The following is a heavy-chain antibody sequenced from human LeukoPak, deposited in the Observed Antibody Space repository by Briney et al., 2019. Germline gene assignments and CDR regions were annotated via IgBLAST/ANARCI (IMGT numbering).Heavy chain of an antibody. V-gene: IGHV3-66*02. CDR3: ARDQRSESYYPWGWFDP. D-gene: IGHD1-26*01. CDR2: IYSDDST. CDR1: GFAVSTNY. Sequence: GGSLRLSCAASGFAVSTNYLSWVRQAPGKGLEWVSVIYSDDSTYYTDSVKGRFTIYSDNSKNTLYLQMNSLRPEDTAVYYCARDQRSESYYPWGWFDPWGQGTLVTVSS. J-gene: IGHJ5*02.